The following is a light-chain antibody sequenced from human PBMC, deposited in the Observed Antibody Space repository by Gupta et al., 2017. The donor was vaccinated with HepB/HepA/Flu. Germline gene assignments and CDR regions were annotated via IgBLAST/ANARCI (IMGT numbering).Light chain of an antibody. CDR3: AKWDDNLSGTHVL. J-gene: IGLJ2*01. V-gene: IGLV1-47*02. CDR2: GHN. CDR1: DSNVGANF. Sequence: QPVLTQQPSASGLPGERVTISCSGNDSNVGANFVLWFNHLPGMAPNLLITGHNQRRSGCPARGSASKSGSSSAIAITGLQPEDEGEDFCAKWDDNLSGTHVLFGGGTKVTVL.